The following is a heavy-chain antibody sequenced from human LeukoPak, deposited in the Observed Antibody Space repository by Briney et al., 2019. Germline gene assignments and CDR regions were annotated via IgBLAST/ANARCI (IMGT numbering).Heavy chain of an antibody. D-gene: IGHD5-12*01. V-gene: IGHV1-69*13. CDR3: ARVDGYSGYEEYFDY. CDR1: GGTFSSYA. Sequence: SVKVSCKASGGTFSSYAISWVRQAPGQGLEWMGGIIPIFGTANYAQKFQGRVTITADESTSTAYMELSNLRSEDTAVYYCARVDGYSGYEEYFDYWGQGTLVTVSS. J-gene: IGHJ4*02. CDR2: IIPIFGTA.